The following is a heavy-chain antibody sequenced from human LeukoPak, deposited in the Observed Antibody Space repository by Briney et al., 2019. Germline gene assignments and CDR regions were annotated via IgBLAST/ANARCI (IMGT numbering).Heavy chain of an antibody. V-gene: IGHV4-4*07. CDR1: GGSISDYY. Sequence: TSETLSLTCTVSGGSISDYYWSWIRQPAGKGMEWIGRIYTSGSTNYNPSLKSRVTISVDTSKNKFSLKLTSVTAADTAVYYCARQTGSGLFTLPGGQGTLVTVSS. CDR3: ARQTGSGLFTLP. CDR2: IYTSGST. D-gene: IGHD3-10*01. J-gene: IGHJ4*02.